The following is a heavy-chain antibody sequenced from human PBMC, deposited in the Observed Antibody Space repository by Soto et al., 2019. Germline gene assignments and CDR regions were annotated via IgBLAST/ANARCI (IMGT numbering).Heavy chain of an antibody. CDR3: ARRGYRSSWYYYYYYGIDV. D-gene: IGHD6-13*01. CDR2: MNPNSGNT. V-gene: IGHV1-8*01. CDR1: GYTFTSYD. J-gene: IGHJ6*02. Sequence: QVQLVQSGAEVKKPGASVKVSCKASGYTFTSYDINWVRQATGQGLEWMGWMNPNSGNTGYAQKFQGRVTMTRNTSKTTAYLELSSLRSEDTAVYYWARRGYRSSWYYYYYYGIDVWGQGTTVTVSS.